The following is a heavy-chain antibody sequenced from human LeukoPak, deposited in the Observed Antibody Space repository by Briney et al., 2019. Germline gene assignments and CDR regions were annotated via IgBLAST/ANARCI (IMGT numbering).Heavy chain of an antibody. Sequence: SGTLSLTCGVSGGSISNTNWWGWVRQPPGQGLGWIGEISLTGLTHYNPSLESRVTVSLDKSNNQLSLNLTSVTPADTAVYYCSRENGAFSPFGYWGQGTLVTVLS. D-gene: IGHD2-8*01. CDR1: GGSISNTNW. J-gene: IGHJ4*02. V-gene: IGHV4-4*02. CDR2: ISLTGLT. CDR3: SRENGAFSPFGY.